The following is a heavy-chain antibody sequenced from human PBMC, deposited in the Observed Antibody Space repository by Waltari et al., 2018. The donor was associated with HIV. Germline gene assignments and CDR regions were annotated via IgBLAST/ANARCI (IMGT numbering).Heavy chain of an antibody. CDR3: ATYSDFWSGYSERHPYEYGINV. CDR2: VSYSGST. CDR1: GGSISSNTYY. Sequence: QLQLQESGPGLVKPSETLSLTCTVSGGSISSNTYYWGWIRPPPGKGLEWIGSVSYSGSTYYNPSRKSRVTISVDTSKNQFSLKLNSVTAADTAVYYCATYSDFWSGYSERHPYEYGINVWGQGTTVTVSS. V-gene: IGHV4-39*01. D-gene: IGHD3-3*01. J-gene: IGHJ6*02.